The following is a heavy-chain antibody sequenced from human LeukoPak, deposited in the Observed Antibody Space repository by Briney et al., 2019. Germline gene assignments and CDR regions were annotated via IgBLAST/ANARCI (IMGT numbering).Heavy chain of an antibody. J-gene: IGHJ4*02. Sequence: GGSLRLSCAASGFTFSSYVMSWVRHAPEKGLEWVSAISASGDNRDYADSVKGRFPISRDNSKNTLYLQMNSLRAEDMAVYYCATLLGPTTAGDNWGQGPLVTVSS. CDR3: ATLLGPTTAGDN. CDR1: GFTFSSYV. CDR2: ISASGDNR. D-gene: IGHD1-26*01. V-gene: IGHV3-23*01.